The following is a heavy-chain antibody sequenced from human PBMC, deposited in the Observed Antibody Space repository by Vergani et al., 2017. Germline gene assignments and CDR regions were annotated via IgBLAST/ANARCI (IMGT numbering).Heavy chain of an antibody. J-gene: IGHJ6*03. CDR3: ARARGYRSGYDYYYYYYMDV. CDR1: GGSFSGYY. D-gene: IGHD5-12*01. CDR2: INHSGST. V-gene: IGHV4-34*01. Sequence: QVQLQESGPGLVKPSETLSLTCAVYGGSFSGYYWSWIRQPPGKGLEWIGEINHSGSTNYNPSLKSRVTISVDTSKNQFSLKLSSVTAADTAVYYCARARGYRSGYDYYYYYYMDVWGKGTTVTVSS.